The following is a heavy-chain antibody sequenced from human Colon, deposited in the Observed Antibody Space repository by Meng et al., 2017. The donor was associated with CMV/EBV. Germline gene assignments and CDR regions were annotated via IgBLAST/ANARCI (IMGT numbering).Heavy chain of an antibody. V-gene: IGHV3-74*03. CDR3: AREFWAVAGA. CDR2: INSDGSTL. Sequence: GESLKISCAASGFTFSNYWMHWVRQVPGKGLVWVARINSDGSTLTYADSVRGRFTVSRDNTKNTLYLQMNSLRAEDTAVYYCAREFWAVAGAWGQGTLVTVSS. J-gene: IGHJ5*02. D-gene: IGHD6-19*01. CDR1: GFTFSNYW.